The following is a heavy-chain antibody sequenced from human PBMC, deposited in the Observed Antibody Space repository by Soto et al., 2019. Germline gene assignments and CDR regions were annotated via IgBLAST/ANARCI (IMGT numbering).Heavy chain of an antibody. CDR1: GGTFSSYA. CDR3: AXXXIRFLEWLPPYYYYYYGTDV. V-gene: IGHV1-69*13. CDR2: IIPIFGTA. J-gene: IGHJ6*02. D-gene: IGHD3-3*01. Sequence: SVKVSCKASGGTFSSYAISWVRQAPGQGLEWMGGIIPIFGTANYAQKFQGRVTITADESTSTAYMELSSLRSEDTAVYYCAXXXIRFLEWLPPYYYYYYGTDVWGQGTTVTVSS.